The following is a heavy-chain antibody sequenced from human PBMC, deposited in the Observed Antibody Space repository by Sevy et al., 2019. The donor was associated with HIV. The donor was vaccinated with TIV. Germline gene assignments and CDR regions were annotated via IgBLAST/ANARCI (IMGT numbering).Heavy chain of an antibody. Sequence: GGSLRLSCAASEFTFRNYAMNWVRQAPGKGLEWVSSISGSGGETYYADSVKGRFTISRDKSKNTLYLQMNSLRVEDMAVYYCAKDMTVVVGEALDVWGQGTMVTVSS. CDR1: EFTFRNYA. CDR2: ISGSGGET. J-gene: IGHJ3*01. CDR3: AKDMTVVVGEALDV. D-gene: IGHD3-22*01. V-gene: IGHV3-23*01.